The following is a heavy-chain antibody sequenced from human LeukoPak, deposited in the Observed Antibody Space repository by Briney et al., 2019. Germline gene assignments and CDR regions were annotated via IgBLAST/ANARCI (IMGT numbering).Heavy chain of an antibody. CDR2: VYYSGST. CDR1: GGSISSSSYY. D-gene: IGHD3-10*01. Sequence: PSETLSLTCTVSGGSISSSSYYWGWIRQPPEKGLEWIGSVYYSGSTYYSPSLKSRVTISVDTSKNQFSLKLSSVTAADTALYYCARQFRGRGSFDYYYYVMDVWGQGTTVTVSS. J-gene: IGHJ6*02. CDR3: ARQFRGRGSFDYYYYVMDV. V-gene: IGHV4-39*01.